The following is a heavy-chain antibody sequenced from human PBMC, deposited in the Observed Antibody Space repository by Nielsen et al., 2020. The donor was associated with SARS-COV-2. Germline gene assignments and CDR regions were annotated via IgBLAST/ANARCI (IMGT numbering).Heavy chain of an antibody. D-gene: IGHD2-2*01. Sequence: GGSLRLSCAASGFTFSSYGMHWVRQAPGKGLEWVAVISYDGSNKYYADSVKGRFTISRDNSKNTLYLQMNSLRAEGTAVYYCAKGDVVVVPAAIVITLGYYGMDVWGQGTTVTVSS. CDR3: AKGDVVVVPAAIVITLGYYGMDV. CDR1: GFTFSSYG. V-gene: IGHV3-30*18. J-gene: IGHJ6*02. CDR2: ISYDGSNK.